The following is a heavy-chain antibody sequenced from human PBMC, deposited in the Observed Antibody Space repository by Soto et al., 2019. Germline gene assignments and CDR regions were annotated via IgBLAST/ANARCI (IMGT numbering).Heavy chain of an antibody. J-gene: IGHJ3*02. D-gene: IGHD3-3*01. CDR1: GFTFSSYS. CDR3: ARQFLEWPNAFDI. Sequence: GGSLRLSCAASGFTFSSYSMNWVRQAPGKGLEWVSSISSSSSYIYYADSVKGRFTISRDNAKNSLYLQMNSLRSEDTAVYYCARQFLEWPNAFDIWGQGTMVTVSS. V-gene: IGHV3-21*01. CDR2: ISSSSSYI.